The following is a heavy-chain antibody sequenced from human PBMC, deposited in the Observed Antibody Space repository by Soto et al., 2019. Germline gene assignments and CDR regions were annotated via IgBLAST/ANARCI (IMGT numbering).Heavy chain of an antibody. CDR3: ARRKERSGPNYFDY. V-gene: IGHV1-8*02. CDR2: MNPNTGNT. Sequence: QVQLVQSGAEVKKPGSSVKVSCKTSGDTFSTYAINWVRQAPGQGLEWMGGMNPNTGNTGYAQKFRGRVTLTRNTSISTAYMELMSLKTEDTAVYFCARRKERSGPNYFDYWGQGTLVTVSS. D-gene: IGHD6-25*01. CDR1: GDTFSTYA. J-gene: IGHJ4*02.